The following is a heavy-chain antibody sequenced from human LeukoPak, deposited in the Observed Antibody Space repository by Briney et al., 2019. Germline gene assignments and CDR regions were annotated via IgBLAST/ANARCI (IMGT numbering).Heavy chain of an antibody. J-gene: IGHJ3*02. CDR2: ISSSSSTI. CDR3: ARDHHRRHYDSQARDTFDI. V-gene: IGHV3-48*01. D-gene: IGHD3-22*01. Sequence: GGSLRLSCAASGFTFSRYNMNWVRQAPGKGLEWLADISSSSSTIYYADSVKGRFTISRDNAKNSLYLQMNSLRAEDTAVYYCARDHHRRHYDSQARDTFDIWGPGTLVTVSS. CDR1: GFTFSRYN.